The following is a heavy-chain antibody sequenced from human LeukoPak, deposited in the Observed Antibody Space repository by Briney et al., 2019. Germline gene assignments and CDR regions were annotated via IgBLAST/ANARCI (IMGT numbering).Heavy chain of an antibody. CDR1: GFTFGDYG. V-gene: IGHV3-49*03. Sequence: PGGSLRLSCTASGFTFGDYGMSWFRQAPGKGLEWVGFIRKKAFRGTTEYAASVKGRFTISRDDSKSIAYLQMNNLKTEDTAVYFCSRRGSSQYSGFDHFDYWGQGTPVTVSS. CDR3: SRRGSSQYSGFDHFDY. J-gene: IGHJ4*02. CDR2: IRKKAFRGTT. D-gene: IGHD5-12*01.